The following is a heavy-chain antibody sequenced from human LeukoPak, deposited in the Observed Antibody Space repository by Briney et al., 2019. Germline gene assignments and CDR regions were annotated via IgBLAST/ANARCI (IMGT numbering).Heavy chain of an antibody. CDR3: ARHRSGLGY. CDR1: GGSFSGYY. J-gene: IGHJ4*02. Sequence: SETLSLTCAVYGGSFSGYYWSWIRQPPGKGLEWIGEINHSGSTNYNPSLKSRVTISVDTSKNQFSLKLSSVTAADTAVYYCARHRSGLGYWGQGTLVTVSS. D-gene: IGHD2-15*01. CDR2: INHSGST. V-gene: IGHV4-34*01.